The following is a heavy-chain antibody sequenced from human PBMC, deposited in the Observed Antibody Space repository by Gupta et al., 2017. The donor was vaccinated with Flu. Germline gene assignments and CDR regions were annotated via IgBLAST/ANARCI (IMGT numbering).Heavy chain of an antibody. D-gene: IGHD1-20*01. J-gene: IGHJ5*02. CDR3: AKDAKYNWNDGGNWFDP. CDR2: ISWNSGSI. Sequence: EVQLVESGGGLVQPGRSLRLSCAASGFTFDDYAMHWVRQAPGKGLEWVSGISWNSGSIGYADSVKGRFTISRDNAKNSLYLQMNSLRAEDTALYYCAKDAKYNWNDGGNWFDPWGQGTLVTVSS. CDR1: GFTFDDYA. V-gene: IGHV3-9*01.